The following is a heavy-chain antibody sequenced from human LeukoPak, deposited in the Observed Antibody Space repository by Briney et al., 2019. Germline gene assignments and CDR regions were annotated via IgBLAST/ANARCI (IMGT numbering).Heavy chain of an antibody. J-gene: IGHJ4*02. CDR2: INHSGST. Sequence: SETLSLTCTVSGGSLSSYYWSWIRQPPGKGLEWIGEINHSGSTNYSPSLKSRVTISVDTSKNQFSLKLSSVTAADTAVYYCARGGIYSSGFHLPRFGYWGQGTLVTVSS. CDR1: GGSLSSYY. V-gene: IGHV4-34*01. CDR3: ARGGIYSSGFHLPRFGY. D-gene: IGHD6-19*01.